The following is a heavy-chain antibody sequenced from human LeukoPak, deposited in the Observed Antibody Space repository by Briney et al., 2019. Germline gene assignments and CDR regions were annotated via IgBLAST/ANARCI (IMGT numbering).Heavy chain of an antibody. D-gene: IGHD6-13*01. CDR3: AKDQGYSSSWYD. CDR2: ISGSGGNT. CDR1: GFTFSSYA. Sequence: GGSLRLSCAASGFTFSSYAMSWVRQAPGKGLEWVSAISGSGGNTYYADSVKGRFTISRDNSNNTLYLQMNSLRAEDTAVYCCAKDQGYSSSWYDWGQGTLVTVSS. J-gene: IGHJ4*02. V-gene: IGHV3-23*01.